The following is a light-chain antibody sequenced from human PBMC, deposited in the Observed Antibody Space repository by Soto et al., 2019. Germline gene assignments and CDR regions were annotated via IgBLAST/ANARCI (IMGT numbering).Light chain of an antibody. CDR2: SDG. J-gene: IGLJ3*02. Sequence: QSVLTQPPSASGTPGQRVTISCSGSSSNVGSNTVSWYQQLPGTAPKVLIYSDGQRPSGVPDRFSGSRSGSSASLAIRGLQSGDEGDYYCASWEDSLNGWVIGGGTKLTVL. CDR1: SSNVGSNT. CDR3: ASWEDSLNGWV. V-gene: IGLV1-44*01.